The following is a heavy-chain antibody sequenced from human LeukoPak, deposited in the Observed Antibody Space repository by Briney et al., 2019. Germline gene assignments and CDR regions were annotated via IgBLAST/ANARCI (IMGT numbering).Heavy chain of an antibody. V-gene: IGHV1-18*01. J-gene: IGHJ4*02. Sequence: ASVKVSCKVSGYTFTSYGISWVRQAPGQGLEWMGWISAYNGNTNYAQKLQGRVTMTTDTSTSTAYMELRSLRSDDTAVYYCARGFCSGGSCYYFDYWGQGTLVTVSS. CDR1: GYTFTSYG. CDR2: ISAYNGNT. D-gene: IGHD2-15*01. CDR3: ARGFCSGGSCYYFDY.